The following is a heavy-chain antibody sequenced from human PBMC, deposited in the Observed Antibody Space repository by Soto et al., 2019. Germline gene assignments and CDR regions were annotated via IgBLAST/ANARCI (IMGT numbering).Heavy chain of an antibody. Sequence: QITLKESGPTLVKPTPTLTLTCTFSGFSLSTSGVGVGWIRQPPGKALEWLALIYWNDDKRYSPSLKSRLTITKDTSKNQVVLTMTNMDPVDTATYYCARAITMIVVVPFDYWGQGTLVTVSS. CDR3: ARAITMIVVVPFDY. CDR2: IYWNDDK. V-gene: IGHV2-5*01. CDR1: GFSLSTSGVG. D-gene: IGHD3-22*01. J-gene: IGHJ4*02.